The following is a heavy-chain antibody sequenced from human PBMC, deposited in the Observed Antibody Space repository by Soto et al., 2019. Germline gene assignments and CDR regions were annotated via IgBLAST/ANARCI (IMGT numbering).Heavy chain of an antibody. Sequence: QVQLVQSGAEVKKPGSSVKVSCKASGGTFSSYAISWVRQAPGQGLEWMGGIIPIFGTADYAQKFQGRVKITADECTSTAYMELRSLRSEDTAVYYCARNYYGSGSYYIDYWGQGTLVTVSS. CDR1: GGTFSSYA. CDR3: ARNYYGSGSYYIDY. CDR2: IIPIFGTA. D-gene: IGHD3-10*01. J-gene: IGHJ4*02. V-gene: IGHV1-69*12.